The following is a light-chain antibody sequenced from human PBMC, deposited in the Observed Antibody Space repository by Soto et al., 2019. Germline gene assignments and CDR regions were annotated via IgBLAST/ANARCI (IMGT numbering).Light chain of an antibody. V-gene: IGLV2-14*01. CDR1: SSDVGGYNY. Sequence: ALTQPASVSGSPGQSITISCTGTSSDVGGYNYVSWFQQHPGRAPKLMIYEVSNRPSGVSNRFSGSKSGTTASLSISGLQAEDEADYYCSSFTTSNTPHFVFGTGTKVTVL. CDR3: SSFTTSNTPHFV. CDR2: EVS. J-gene: IGLJ1*01.